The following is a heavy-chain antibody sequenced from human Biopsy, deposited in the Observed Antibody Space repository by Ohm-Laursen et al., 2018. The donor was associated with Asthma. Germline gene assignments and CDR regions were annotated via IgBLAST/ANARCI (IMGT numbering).Heavy chain of an antibody. CDR3: ARDVDLRSVY. J-gene: IGHJ4*02. V-gene: IGHV3-7*05. CDR2: IKEDGSEK. CDR1: GFTFSTSL. D-gene: IGHD2-15*01. Sequence: SLRLSCSASGFTFSTSLMTWVRQAPGKGLEWVANIKEDGSEKNYVDSVKGRLTISRDNGKNSLYLQMNSLRAEDTAVYYCARDVDLRSVYWGQGTLVTVSS.